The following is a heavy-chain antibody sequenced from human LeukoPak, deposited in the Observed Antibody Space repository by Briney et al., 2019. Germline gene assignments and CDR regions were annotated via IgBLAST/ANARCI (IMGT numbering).Heavy chain of an antibody. V-gene: IGHV3-74*01. J-gene: IGHJ4*02. D-gene: IGHD3-9*01. Sequence: GSLRLSCAASGFTFSSYWMHWGRPAPGKGLVWVSRIDSDGSSTSYADSVKGRFTISRDNAKNTLYLQMNSLRAEDTAVYYCAKGYFVGNYWGQGTLVTVSS. CDR3: AKGYFVGNY. CDR1: GFTFSSYW. CDR2: IDSDGSST.